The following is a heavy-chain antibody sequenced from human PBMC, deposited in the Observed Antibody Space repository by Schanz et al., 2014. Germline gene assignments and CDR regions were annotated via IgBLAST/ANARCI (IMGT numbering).Heavy chain of an antibody. CDR2: INTGVNT. J-gene: IGHJ4*02. Sequence: EVHLLDSGGGLVQPGGSLRLSCAASGFTFSSYAMSWVRQAPGKGLEWVSAINTGVNTYYADSVRGRFTMSRDNAKNSLYLEMNSLRAEDTAVYYCARGGPAYYFDDWGQGTLVTVSS. CDR3: ARGGPAYYFDD. V-gene: IGHV3-23*01. CDR1: GFTFSSYA.